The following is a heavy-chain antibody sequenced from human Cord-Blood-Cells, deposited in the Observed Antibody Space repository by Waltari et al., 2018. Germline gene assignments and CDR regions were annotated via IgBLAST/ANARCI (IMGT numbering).Heavy chain of an antibody. J-gene: IGHJ4*02. CDR1: GGSFSGYY. Sequence: QVQLQQWGAGLLKPSETLSLTCAVYGGSFSGYYWSWISQPPGKGLEWIGEINHSGSTNCTPSLKSRVTISVDTSKNHFSLKLISVTAADTAVYYCARAGYRDYSKIFDYWGQGTLVTVSS. CDR3: ARAGYRDYSKIFDY. D-gene: IGHD4-4*01. V-gene: IGHV4-34*01. CDR2: INHSGST.